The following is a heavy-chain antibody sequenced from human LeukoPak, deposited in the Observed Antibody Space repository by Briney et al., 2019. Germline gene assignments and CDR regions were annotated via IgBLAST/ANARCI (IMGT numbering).Heavy chain of an antibody. CDR3: ARDAAAAGPFDY. CDR2: ISTYNGHT. Sequence: ASVKVSCKASGYTFIDYGVSWVRQAPGQGLEWMGWISTYNGHTYDAQKLQGRVTMTTDTSTSTAYMELRSLRSDDTAVYYCARDAAAAGPFDYWGQGTLVTVSS. J-gene: IGHJ4*02. D-gene: IGHD6-25*01. V-gene: IGHV1-18*01. CDR1: GYTFIDYG.